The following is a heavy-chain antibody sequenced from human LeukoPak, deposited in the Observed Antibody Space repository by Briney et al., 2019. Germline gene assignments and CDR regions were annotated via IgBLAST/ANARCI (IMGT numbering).Heavy chain of an antibody. CDR2: ISANNGDT. D-gene: IGHD6-13*01. Sequence: ASVKVSCKASGYTFTNYGITWVRQAPGQGLEWVVWISANNGDTNYAQKLQGRVTVTTDTSTSTAYMELRSLRSDDTAVHYCARAPPRVTAAGYDYWGQGTLVTVSS. CDR3: ARAPPRVTAAGYDY. CDR1: GYTFTNYG. V-gene: IGHV1-18*01. J-gene: IGHJ4*02.